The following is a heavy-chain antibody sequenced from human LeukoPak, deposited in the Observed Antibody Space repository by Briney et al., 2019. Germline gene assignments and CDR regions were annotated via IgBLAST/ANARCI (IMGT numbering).Heavy chain of an antibody. CDR1: GFTFSSYS. CDR2: ISSSSSYI. CDR3: ARSRSSSGLFDY. J-gene: IGHJ4*02. Sequence: GGSLRLSCAASGFTFSSYSMNWVRQAPGKGLEWVSSISSSSSYIYYADSVKGRFTISRDNAKNSLYLQMNSLRAEDTAVYYCARSRSSSGLFDYWGRGTLVTVSS. D-gene: IGHD6-19*01. V-gene: IGHV3-21*01.